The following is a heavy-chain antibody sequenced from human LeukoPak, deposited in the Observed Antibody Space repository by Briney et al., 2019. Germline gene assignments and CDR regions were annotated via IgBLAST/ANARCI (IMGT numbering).Heavy chain of an antibody. CDR1: GFIFNSYA. J-gene: IGHJ4*02. CDR3: AKGSRGNYDY. D-gene: IGHD1-26*01. V-gene: IGHV3-23*01. CDR2: IIDSGIST. Sequence: GGSLRLSCAASGFIFNSYAMTWVRQAPEKGLEWFSSIIDSGISTYYADSVKGRFTISRDNSKNTLYLQMNSLRAEDTAVYYCAKGSRGNYDYWGQGTLVTVSS.